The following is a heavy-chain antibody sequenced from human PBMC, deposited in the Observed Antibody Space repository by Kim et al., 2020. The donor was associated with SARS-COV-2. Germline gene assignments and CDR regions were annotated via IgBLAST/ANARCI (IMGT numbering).Heavy chain of an antibody. CDR2: IWYDGSNK. V-gene: IGHV3-33*01. Sequence: GGSLRLSCAASGFTFSSYAMHWVRQAPGKGLEWVAVIWYDGSNKYYADSVKGRFPISRDTTKNTLILQMNGLRAEDTAVYYCARDGGIAARPRYNWFDPWGQGTLVTVSS. CDR3: ARDGGIAARPRYNWFDP. CDR1: GFTFSSYA. J-gene: IGHJ5*02. D-gene: IGHD6-6*01.